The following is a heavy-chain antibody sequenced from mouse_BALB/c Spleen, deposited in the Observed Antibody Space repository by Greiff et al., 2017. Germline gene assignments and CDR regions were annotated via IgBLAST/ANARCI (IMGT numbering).Heavy chain of an antibody. Sequence: VQLQQSGPSLVKPSQTLSLTCSVTGDSITSGYWNWIRKFPGNKLEYMGYISYSGSTYYNPSLKSRISITRDTSKNQYYLQLNSVTTEDTATYYCARPIYDGYYGWFAYWGQGTLVTVSA. V-gene: IGHV3-8*02. CDR2: ISYSGST. D-gene: IGHD2-3*01. CDR1: GDSITSGY. CDR3: ARPIYDGYYGWFAY. J-gene: IGHJ3*01.